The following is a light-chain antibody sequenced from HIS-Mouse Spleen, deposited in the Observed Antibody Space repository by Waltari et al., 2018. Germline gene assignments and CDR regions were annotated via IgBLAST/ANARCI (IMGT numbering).Light chain of an antibody. V-gene: IGLV3-21*03. CDR1: NLGRKR. J-gene: IGLJ2*01. CDR2: DDR. CDR3: QVWDSSSDHVV. Sequence: SYVLTQPPSVSVAPGKTARITCGGNNLGRKRVHWYQQKPGQAPVLVVYDDRDRPSGIPERFSGSNSGNTATLTISRVEAGDEADYYCQVWDSSSDHVVFGGGTKLTVL.